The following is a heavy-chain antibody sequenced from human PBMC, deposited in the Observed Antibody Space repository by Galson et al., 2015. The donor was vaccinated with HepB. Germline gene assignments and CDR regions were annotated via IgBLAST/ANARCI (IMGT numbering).Heavy chain of an antibody. J-gene: IGHJ5*02. CDR3: VKEGSWFGGDWFDP. V-gene: IGHV3-23*01. CDR1: GFIFRNHA. D-gene: IGHD3-16*01. Sequence: SLRLSCAGFGFIFRNHAIPWMRQAPGKGLEWVSGINGRGSTRSYPDAVKGRFTISRDNSKDTVFLQMDNLRAEDTAVYYCVKEGSWFGGDWFDPWGQGALVTVS. CDR2: INGRGSTR.